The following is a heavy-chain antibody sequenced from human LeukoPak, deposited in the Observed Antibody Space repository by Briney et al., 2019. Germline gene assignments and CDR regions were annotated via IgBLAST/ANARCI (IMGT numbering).Heavy chain of an antibody. CDR3: ARAYDSTAGYFDY. CDR2: IYYSGST. V-gene: IGHV4-31*03. J-gene: IGHJ4*02. Sequence: PSETLSLTCTVSGGSFRSGGYYWSWIRQHPGKGLEWIGYIYYSGSTYYNPSLKSRITISVDTSKNQFSLKLSSVTAADAAVYYCARAYDSTAGYFDYWGQGTLVTVSS. D-gene: IGHD3-22*01. CDR1: GGSFRSGGYY.